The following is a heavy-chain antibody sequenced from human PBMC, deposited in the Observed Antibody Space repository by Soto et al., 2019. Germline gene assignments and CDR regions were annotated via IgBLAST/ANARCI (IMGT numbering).Heavy chain of an antibody. V-gene: IGHV4-34*01. CDR2: INHSGST. CDR1: GGSFSGYY. CDR3: ARGRAAAGYFDYYYYYGMDV. Sequence: PSETLSLTCAVYGGSFSGYYWSWIRQPPGKGLEWIGEINHSGSTNYNPSLKSRVTISVDTSKNQFSLKLSSVTAADTAVYYCARGRAAAGYFDYYYYYGMDVWGQGTTVTVS. J-gene: IGHJ6*02. D-gene: IGHD6-13*01.